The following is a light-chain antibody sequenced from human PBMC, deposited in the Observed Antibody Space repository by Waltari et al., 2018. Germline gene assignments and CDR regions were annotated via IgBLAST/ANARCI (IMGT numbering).Light chain of an antibody. Sequence: DIQMTQSPSSLSASVGDRVTITCRASQSISSYLNWYQQKPGKAPKLLSYAASSLQSGVPSRCSGSGSGTDFTLTISRLQHEDFATYYCQQRYSTPWTFGQGTKVEIK. CDR3: QQRYSTPWT. CDR2: AAS. J-gene: IGKJ1*01. V-gene: IGKV1-39*01. CDR1: QSISSY.